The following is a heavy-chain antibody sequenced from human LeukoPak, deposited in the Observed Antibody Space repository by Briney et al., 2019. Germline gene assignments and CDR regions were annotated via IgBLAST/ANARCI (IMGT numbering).Heavy chain of an antibody. Sequence: PWQTLSLTCTVSSGSISSGGYYWSCVRQQPGKGLEWIAYIYYRGNTNYNPSPESRVTISVDTSKNQFSLKLSSVTAADTAVYYCASLYGSRYFQHWGQGTLDTVSS. V-gene: IGHV4-31*03. CDR2: IYYRGNT. J-gene: IGHJ1*01. D-gene: IGHD3-10*01. CDR1: SGSISSGGYY. CDR3: ASLYGSRYFQH.